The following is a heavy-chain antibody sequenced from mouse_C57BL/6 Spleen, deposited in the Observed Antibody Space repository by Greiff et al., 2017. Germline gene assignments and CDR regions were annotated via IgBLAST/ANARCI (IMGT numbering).Heavy chain of an antibody. CDR3: TRSYGSRGPWFAY. CDR1: GYTFTDYE. D-gene: IGHD1-1*01. CDR2: IDPETGGT. Sequence: QVQLQQSGAELVRPGASVTLSCKASGYTFTDYEMNWVKQTPVHGLEWIGAIDPETGGTAYNQKFKGKAILTADKSSSTAYMELRSLTSENSAVYYCTRSYGSRGPWFAYWGQGTLVTVSA. J-gene: IGHJ3*01. V-gene: IGHV1-15*01.